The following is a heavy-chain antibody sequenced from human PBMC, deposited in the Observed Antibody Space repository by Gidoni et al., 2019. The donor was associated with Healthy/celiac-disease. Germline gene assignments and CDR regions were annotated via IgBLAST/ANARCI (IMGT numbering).Heavy chain of an antibody. CDR3: AREGAVAGRPDAFDI. J-gene: IGHJ3*02. Sequence: APGQGLEWMGGIIPIFGTENYAQKFQGRVTITADKSTSTAYMELSSLRSEDTAVYYCAREGAVAGRPDAFDIWGQGTMVTVSS. D-gene: IGHD6-19*01. CDR2: IIPIFGTE. V-gene: IGHV1-69*06.